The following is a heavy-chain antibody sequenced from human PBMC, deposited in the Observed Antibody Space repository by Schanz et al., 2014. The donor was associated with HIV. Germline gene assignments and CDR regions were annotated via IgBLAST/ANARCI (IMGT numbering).Heavy chain of an antibody. V-gene: IGHV1-69*06. CDR1: GETFSNYV. CDR3: ARDSPVSGSYDVGFDY. J-gene: IGHJ4*02. Sequence: QVQLVQSGAEVKKPGSSVRVSCKASGETFSNYVISWVRQAPGQGLEWMGGIIPISGTANYAQKFQGRVTMTADKSTSAAYMELSSLRSEDTAVYYCARDSPVSGSYDVGFDYWGQGTLVTVSS. D-gene: IGHD1-26*01. CDR2: IIPISGTA.